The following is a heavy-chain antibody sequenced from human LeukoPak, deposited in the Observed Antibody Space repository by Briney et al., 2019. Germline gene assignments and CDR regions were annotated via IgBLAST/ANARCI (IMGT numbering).Heavy chain of an antibody. V-gene: IGHV3-23*01. CDR2: ISGRGGSS. Sequence: PGGSLRLSCAASRFTFSSFAMSWVRQAPGKGLEWVSSISGRGGSSYYADSVKGRFTISRDNSKNTLYLQMKSLRAEDTAVYYCAKDLQSGGSGNYYGFDYWGQGTLVTVSS. CDR3: AKDLQSGGSGNYYGFDY. D-gene: IGHD3-22*01. CDR1: RFTFSSFA. J-gene: IGHJ4*02.